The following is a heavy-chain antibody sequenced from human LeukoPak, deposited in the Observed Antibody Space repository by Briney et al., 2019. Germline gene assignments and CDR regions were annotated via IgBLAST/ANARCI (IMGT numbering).Heavy chain of an antibody. D-gene: IGHD3-9*01. J-gene: IGHJ4*02. CDR2: IIPILGIA. Sequence: ASVKVSCKASGGTFSSYAISWVRQAPGQGLEWMGRIIPILGIANYAQKFQGRVTITAVKSTSTAYMELSSLRSEDTAVYYCAASYYDILTGYELCWGQGTLVTVSS. CDR1: GGTFSSYA. CDR3: AASYYDILTGYELC. V-gene: IGHV1-69*04.